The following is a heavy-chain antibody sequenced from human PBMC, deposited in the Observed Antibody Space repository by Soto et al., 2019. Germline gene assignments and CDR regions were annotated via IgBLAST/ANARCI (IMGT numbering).Heavy chain of an antibody. Sequence: ASVKVSCKASGYTFTSYGISWGRQAPGQGLEWMGWISAYNGNTNYAQKLQGRVTMTTDTSTRTAYMELRSLRSDDTAVYYCARAVLRYFDWFPVGPPNGMDVWGQGTTVTVSS. CDR1: GYTFTSYG. D-gene: IGHD3-9*01. V-gene: IGHV1-18*04. CDR3: ARAVLRYFDWFPVGPPNGMDV. CDR2: ISAYNGNT. J-gene: IGHJ6*02.